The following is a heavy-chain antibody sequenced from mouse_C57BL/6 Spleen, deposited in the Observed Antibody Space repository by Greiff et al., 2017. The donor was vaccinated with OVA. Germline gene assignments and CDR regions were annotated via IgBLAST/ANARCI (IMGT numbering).Heavy chain of an antibody. Sequence: QFQLQLPFPDLLNPLSSVKMSCKASGYTFTSYWITWVKQRPGQGLEWIGDIYPGSGSTNYNEKFKSKATLTVDTSSSTAYMQLSSLTSEDSAVYYCARPPRGPSIYDGYYWFAYWGQGTLVTVSA. CDR1: GYTFTSYW. J-gene: IGHJ3*01. V-gene: IGHV1-55*01. CDR2: IYPGSGST. D-gene: IGHD2-3*01. CDR3: ARPPRGPSIYDGYYWFAY.